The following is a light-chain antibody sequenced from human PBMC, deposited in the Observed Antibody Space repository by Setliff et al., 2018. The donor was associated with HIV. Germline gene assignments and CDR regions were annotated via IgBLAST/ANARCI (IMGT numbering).Light chain of an antibody. J-gene: IGLJ1*01. CDR1: SRDVGGYYY. CDR3: SSYAITNTLP. CDR2: EVR. Sequence: QSVLTQPAAVSGSPGQSITISCTGTSRDVGGYYYVAWYQHHPGKAAKLIIYEVRNRTSGVSNRFSGSKSGNTASLTISGLQTEDEADYYCSSYAITNTLPFGTGTKVPVL. V-gene: IGLV2-14*01.